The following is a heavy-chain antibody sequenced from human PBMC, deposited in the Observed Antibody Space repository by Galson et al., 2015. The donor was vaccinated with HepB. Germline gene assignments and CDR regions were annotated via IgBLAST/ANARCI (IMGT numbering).Heavy chain of an antibody. CDR3: AKETYYYDSSGPNSAFDI. D-gene: IGHD3-22*01. V-gene: IGHV3-9*01. Sequence: SLRLSCAASGFTFDDYAMHWVRQAPGKGLEWVSGISWNSGSIGYADSVKGRFTISRDNAKNSLYLQMNSLRAEDTALYYCAKETYYYDSSGPNSAFDIWGQGTMVTVSS. CDR1: GFTFDDYA. CDR2: ISWNSGSI. J-gene: IGHJ3*02.